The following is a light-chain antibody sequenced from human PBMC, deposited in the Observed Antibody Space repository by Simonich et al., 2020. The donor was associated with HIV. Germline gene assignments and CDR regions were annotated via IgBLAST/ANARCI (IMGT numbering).Light chain of an antibody. J-gene: IGKJ1*01. CDR1: QGIGSD. Sequence: AIQLTQSPSSLSASVGDRVTITCRASQGIGSDLAWYQQKPGKPPKLLIYDASSLESGVPSRFSGSGSGTDFTLTISRLEPEDFAVYYCQQFGRSPWTFGQGTKVEIK. CDR2: DAS. CDR3: QQFGRSPWT. V-gene: IGKV1-13*02.